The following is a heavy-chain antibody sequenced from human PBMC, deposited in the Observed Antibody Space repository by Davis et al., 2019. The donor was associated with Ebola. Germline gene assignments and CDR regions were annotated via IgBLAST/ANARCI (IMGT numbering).Heavy chain of an antibody. CDR1: GFTFSSYS. CDR3: ARLTPPVWAFDI. Sequence: PSGSLTLSCAASGFTFSSYSMNWVRQAPGKVLEWVSSISSSSSYIYYADSVKGRFTISRDNAKNSLYLQMNSLRAEDTAVYYCARLTPPVWAFDIWGQGTMVTVSS. V-gene: IGHV3-21*01. CDR2: ISSSSSYI. D-gene: IGHD3-16*01. J-gene: IGHJ3*02.